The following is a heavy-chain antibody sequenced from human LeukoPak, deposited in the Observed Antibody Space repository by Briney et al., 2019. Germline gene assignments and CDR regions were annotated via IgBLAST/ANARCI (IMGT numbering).Heavy chain of an antibody. Sequence: ASVKVSCKTSGYTFTRYGLSWVRQAPGQGLEWMGWISTYNGDTNYAQNLQGRVTLTTDTSTSTAYMELRSLRSGDTAVYYCAKDLGYSSSSPFDYWGQGTLVTVSS. V-gene: IGHV1-18*01. D-gene: IGHD6-6*01. CDR1: GYTFTRYG. CDR3: AKDLGYSSSSPFDY. CDR2: ISTYNGDT. J-gene: IGHJ4*02.